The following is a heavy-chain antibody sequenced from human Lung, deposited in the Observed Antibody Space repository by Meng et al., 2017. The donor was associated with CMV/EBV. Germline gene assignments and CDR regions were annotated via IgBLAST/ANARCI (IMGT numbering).Heavy chain of an antibody. J-gene: IGHJ4*02. CDR2: IGATAGGT. CDR3: AKYSAVGVRLYYFDY. D-gene: IGHD2-21*01. V-gene: IGHV3-23*01. CDR1: GLTFSSYG. Sequence: GESLKISCAASGLTFSSYGMSWVRQAPGKGLEWVSSIGATAGGTYYADSVKGRFTISRDNAKNPLYLQMNSLSAEDTAVYYCAKYSAVGVRLYYFDYWGQGXLVTVSS.